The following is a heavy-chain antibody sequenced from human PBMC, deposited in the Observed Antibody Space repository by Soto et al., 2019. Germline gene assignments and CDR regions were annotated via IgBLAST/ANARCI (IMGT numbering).Heavy chain of an antibody. V-gene: IGHV3-11*06. CDR2: ISSSSSYT. CDR1: GFTFSDYY. Sequence: QVQLVESGGGLVKPGGSLRLSCAASGFTFSDYYMSWIRQAPGKGLEWVSYISSSSSYTNYADSVKGRFTISRDNAKNSLYLQMNSLRAEDTAVYYCARLAGEGSSHLDYWGQGTLVTVSS. J-gene: IGHJ4*02. D-gene: IGHD6-19*01. CDR3: ARLAGEGSSHLDY.